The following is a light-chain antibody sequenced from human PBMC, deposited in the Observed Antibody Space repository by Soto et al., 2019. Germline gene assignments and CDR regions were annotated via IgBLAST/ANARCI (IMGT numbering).Light chain of an antibody. CDR1: QNIGSW. Sequence: DIQVTQSPSTLSASVGDRVTITCRASQNIGSWLAWYQQKPGKAPKVLIYVASSLERGVPSRFSGSGSGTEFTLTISSLQPDDFATYYCQQYNSYSGTFGQGTRLEIK. CDR3: QQYNSYSGT. CDR2: VAS. V-gene: IGKV1-5*01. J-gene: IGKJ5*01.